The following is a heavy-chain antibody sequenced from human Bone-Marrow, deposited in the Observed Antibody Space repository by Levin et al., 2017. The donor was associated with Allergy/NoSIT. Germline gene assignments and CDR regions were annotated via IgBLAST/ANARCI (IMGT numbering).Heavy chain of an antibody. CDR3: ARGRFGMGFLEWLLYRNGGRSYYYYGMDV. CDR1: GGTFSSYT. CDR2: IIPILGIA. D-gene: IGHD3-3*01. Sequence: LGESLKISCKASGGTFSSYTISWVRQAPGQGLEWMGRIIPILGIANYAQKFQGRVTITADKSTSTAYMELSSLRSEDTAVYYCARGRFGMGFLEWLLYRNGGRSYYYYGMDVWGQGTTVTVSS. J-gene: IGHJ6*02. V-gene: IGHV1-69*02.